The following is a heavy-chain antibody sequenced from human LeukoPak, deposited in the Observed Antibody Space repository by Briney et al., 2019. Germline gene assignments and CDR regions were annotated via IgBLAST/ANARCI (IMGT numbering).Heavy chain of an antibody. CDR1: GYTFTSYG. CDR2: ISAYNGNT. D-gene: IGHD3-16*01. Sequence: GASVKVSCKASGYTFTSYGISWVRQAPGQGLEWMGWISAYNGNTNYAQKLQGRVTMTTDTSTSTAYMELRSLRSDDTAVYYCARDLAGVMYYYYYYMDVWGKGTTVTVSS. J-gene: IGHJ6*03. CDR3: ARDLAGVMYYYYYYMDV. V-gene: IGHV1-18*01.